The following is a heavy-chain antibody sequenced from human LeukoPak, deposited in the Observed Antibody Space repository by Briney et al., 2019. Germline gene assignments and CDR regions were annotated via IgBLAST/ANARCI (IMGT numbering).Heavy chain of an antibody. CDR1: GFTFSSYA. J-gene: IGHJ6*02. D-gene: IGHD3-10*01. V-gene: IGHV3-30*18. CDR3: AKVRYYGSGSPVTPASYYYYGMDV. Sequence: GGSLRLSCAASGFTFSSYAMSWVRQAPGKGLEWVAVISYDGSNKYYADSVKGRFTISRDNSKNTLYLQMNSLRAEDTAVYYCAKVRYYGSGSPVTPASYYYYGMDVWGQGTTVTVSS. CDR2: ISYDGSNK.